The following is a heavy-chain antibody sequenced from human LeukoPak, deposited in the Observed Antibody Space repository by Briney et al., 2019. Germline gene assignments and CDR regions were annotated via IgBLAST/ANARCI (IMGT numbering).Heavy chain of an antibody. CDR3: AKDGYYSSANHFARLHFDL. J-gene: IGHJ2*01. CDR2: ISGDVKNT. CDR1: GFTFSNHA. D-gene: IGHD3-3*01. V-gene: IGHV3-23*01. Sequence: GGSLRLSCEASGFTFSNHAMNWIRQTPGKGLEWLSVISGDVKNTTYASSVKGRFTISRDNSKNTLYLEMNSLRVEDTAIYYCAKDGYYSSANHFARLHFDLWGRGTRVTVSS.